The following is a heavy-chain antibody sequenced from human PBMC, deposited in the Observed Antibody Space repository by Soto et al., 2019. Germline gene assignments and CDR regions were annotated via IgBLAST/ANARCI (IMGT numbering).Heavy chain of an antibody. J-gene: IGHJ4*02. CDR1: GYTFTSYA. Sequence: QVQLVQSGAEVKKPGASVKVSCKASGYTFTSYAMHWVRQAPGQRLEWMGWINAAKGNTEYSQKFQGRVTITRDTSASTAYMELSSLRSEDTAVYYCARGTGSGGGCYSFHFDCWGQGTLVTVSS. CDR3: ARGTGSGGGCYSFHFDC. CDR2: INAAKGNT. V-gene: IGHV1-3*01. D-gene: IGHD2-15*01.